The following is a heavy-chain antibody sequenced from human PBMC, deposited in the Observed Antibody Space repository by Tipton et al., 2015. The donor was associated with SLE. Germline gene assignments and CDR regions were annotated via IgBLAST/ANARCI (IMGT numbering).Heavy chain of an antibody. V-gene: IGHV3-30*02. CDR1: GFTFSSYS. J-gene: IGHJ4*02. CDR2: IRYDGSNK. D-gene: IGHD3-9*01. Sequence: SLRLSCAASGFTFSSYSMNWVRQAPGKGLEWVAFIRYDGSNKYYADSVKGRFTISRDNSKNTLYLQMNSLRAEDTAVYYCAKLVSTYSHFDYWGQGTLVTVSS. CDR3: AKLVSTYSHFDY.